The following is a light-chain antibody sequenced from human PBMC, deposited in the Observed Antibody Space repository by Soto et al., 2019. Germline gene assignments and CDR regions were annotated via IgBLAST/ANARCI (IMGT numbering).Light chain of an antibody. CDR1: SSDVGGYNY. J-gene: IGLJ3*02. CDR3: AAWDDSLDGIWV. Sequence: QSVLTQPASVSGSPGQSITISCTGTSSDVGGYNYVSWYQQHPGKAPKLMIYEVSNRPSGVSNRFSGSKSGNTASLTISGLQAEDEADYFCAAWDDSLDGIWVFGGGTKLTVL. V-gene: IGLV2-14*01. CDR2: EVS.